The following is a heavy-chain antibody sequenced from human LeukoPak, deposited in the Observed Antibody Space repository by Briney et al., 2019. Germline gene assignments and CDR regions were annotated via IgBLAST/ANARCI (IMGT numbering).Heavy chain of an antibody. Sequence: GGSLRLSCAASGFTFSDYWMHWVRQAPGKGLVWVSRINSDGSSTTYADSVKGRFTISRDNAKNTLYLQMNSLRAEDTAVYYCARPYYDVLTGHTPGFDYWGQGTLVTVSS. CDR1: GFTFSDYW. CDR2: INSDGSST. V-gene: IGHV3-74*01. CDR3: ARPYYDVLTGHTPGFDY. J-gene: IGHJ4*02. D-gene: IGHD3-9*01.